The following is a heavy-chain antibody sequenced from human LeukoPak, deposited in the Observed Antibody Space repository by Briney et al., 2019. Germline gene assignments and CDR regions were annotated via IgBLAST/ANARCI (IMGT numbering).Heavy chain of an antibody. Sequence: GGSLRLSCAASGFTSRSYWMHWVRQVPGKGLVWVSRISGDGTARNYADSVKGRFTISRDDAKNTVDLQMNSLRGEDTAVYYCVRGRGSYGWFDPWGQGTLVTVSS. CDR2: ISGDGTAR. CDR3: VRGRGSYGWFDP. D-gene: IGHD3-10*01. J-gene: IGHJ5*02. CDR1: GFTSRSYW. V-gene: IGHV3-74*01.